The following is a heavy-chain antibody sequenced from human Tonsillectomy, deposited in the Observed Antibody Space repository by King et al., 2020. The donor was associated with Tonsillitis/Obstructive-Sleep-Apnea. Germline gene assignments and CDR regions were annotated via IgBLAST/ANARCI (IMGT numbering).Heavy chain of an antibody. CDR1: GGSISNGDYY. Sequence: VQLQESGPGLVKPSQTLSLTCIVSGGSISNGDYYWSWIRQHPGKGLEWIGYIHYSGSTYYNPSLKSRVTISVDTSKNQFSLKLRSVTASDTAVYYCARAGGDGGNSFDYWGQGTLVTVSS. CDR2: IHYSGST. D-gene: IGHD4-23*01. V-gene: IGHV4-31*03. J-gene: IGHJ4*02. CDR3: ARAGGDGGNSFDY.